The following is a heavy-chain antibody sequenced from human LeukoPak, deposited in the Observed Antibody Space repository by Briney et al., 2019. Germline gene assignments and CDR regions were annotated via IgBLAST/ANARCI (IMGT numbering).Heavy chain of an antibody. CDR1: GGPISSQY. V-gene: IGHV4-4*07. CDR2: IYASGST. CDR3: TKDTYCSGTTCNGGPGDY. Sequence: SETLSLTCTVSGGPISSQYWSWIRQPAGKGLEWIGRIYASGSTNYNPSLKSRVTMSVDTSKNQFSLKLSSVTAADTAVFYCTKDTYCSGTTCNGGPGDYWGQGILVTVSS. D-gene: IGHD2-2*01. J-gene: IGHJ4*02.